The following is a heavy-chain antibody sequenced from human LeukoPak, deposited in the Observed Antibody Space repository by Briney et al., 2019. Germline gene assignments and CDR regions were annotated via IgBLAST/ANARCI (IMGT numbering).Heavy chain of an antibody. Sequence: ASVKVSCKASGYTFTSYDINWVRQATGQGLEWMGWMNPNSGNTGYAQKFQGRVTMTRNTSISTAYVELSSLRSEDTAVYYCARGGHYDSSGYYYYYYYGMDVWGQGTTVTVSS. D-gene: IGHD3-22*01. CDR1: GYTFTSYD. V-gene: IGHV1-8*01. J-gene: IGHJ6*02. CDR3: ARGGHYDSSGYYYYYYYGMDV. CDR2: MNPNSGNT.